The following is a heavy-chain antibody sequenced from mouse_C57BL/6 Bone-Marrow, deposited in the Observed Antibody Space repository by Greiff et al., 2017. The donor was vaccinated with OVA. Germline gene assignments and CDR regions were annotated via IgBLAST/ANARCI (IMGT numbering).Heavy chain of an antibody. Sequence: EVMLVESGAGLVKPGGSLKLSCAASGFTFSSYAMSWVRQTPEKRLEWVAYISSGGDYIYYADTVKGLFTISRDNARNTLYLQMSSLKSEDTAMYYCTRGGSSGRGDYWGQGTSVTVSS. CDR2: ISSGGDYI. J-gene: IGHJ4*01. CDR1: GFTFSSYA. D-gene: IGHD3-2*02. V-gene: IGHV5-9-1*02. CDR3: TRGGSSGRGDY.